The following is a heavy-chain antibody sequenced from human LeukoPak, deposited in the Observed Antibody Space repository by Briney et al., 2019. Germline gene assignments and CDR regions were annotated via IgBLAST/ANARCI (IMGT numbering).Heavy chain of an antibody. Sequence: PSETLSLTCAVSGYSISSGYYWGWIRQPPGKGLEWIGSIYHSGSTYYNPSLKSRVTISVDTSKSQFSLKLSSVTAADTAVYYCARDQDFQHWGQGTLVTVSS. CDR3: ARDQDFQH. CDR2: IYHSGST. CDR1: GYSISSGYY. V-gene: IGHV4-38-2*02. J-gene: IGHJ1*01.